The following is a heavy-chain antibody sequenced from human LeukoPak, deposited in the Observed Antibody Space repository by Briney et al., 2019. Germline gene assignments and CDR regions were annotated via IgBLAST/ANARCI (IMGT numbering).Heavy chain of an antibody. CDR3: ARGELVGLGATSAGWFDP. CDR2: INPNSGGT. D-gene: IGHD1-26*01. CDR1: GYTFLSYD. J-gene: IGHJ5*02. V-gene: IGHV1-2*06. Sequence: ASVKVSCKASGYTFLSYDINWVRQAPGQGLEWMGRINPNSGGTNSAQKFQGRVTMTRDTSISTAYMELSRLTSDDTAVYYCARGELVGLGATSAGWFDPWGQGTLVTVSS.